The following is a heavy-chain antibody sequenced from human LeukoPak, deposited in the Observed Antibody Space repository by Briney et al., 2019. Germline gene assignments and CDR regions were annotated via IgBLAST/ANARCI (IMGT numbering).Heavy chain of an antibody. CDR1: GYKFMDYY. CDR2: INPNRGDT. J-gene: IGHJ3*02. Sequence: ASVNVSRKASGYKFMDYYIHWVRQAPGQGLEWMGWINPNRGDTKYAQTFQGRVTMTRDTSFSTVYMELSALRSDDTAVYYCAREEEADDWNGFDIWGQGTMVMVSS. V-gene: IGHV1-2*02. D-gene: IGHD3-9*01. CDR3: AREEEADDWNGFDI.